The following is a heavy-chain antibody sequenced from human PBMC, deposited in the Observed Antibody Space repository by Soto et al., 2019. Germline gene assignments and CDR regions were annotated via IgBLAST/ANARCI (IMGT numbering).Heavy chain of an antibody. CDR3: ASLGYCSSTSCRRSYYYYYMDV. J-gene: IGHJ6*03. Sequence: SETLSLTCTVSGGSISSYYWSWIRQPPGKGLEWIGYIYYSGSTNHTPSLTSRVTISVDPSKNQFSLKLSSVTAADTAVYYCASLGYCSSTSCRRSYYYYYMDVWGKGTTVTVSS. CDR1: GGSISSYY. CDR2: IYYSGST. V-gene: IGHV4-59*01. D-gene: IGHD2-2*01.